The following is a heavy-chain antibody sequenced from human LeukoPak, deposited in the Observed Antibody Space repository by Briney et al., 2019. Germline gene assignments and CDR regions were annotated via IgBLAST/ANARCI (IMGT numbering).Heavy chain of an antibody. Sequence: GGSLRLSCTASGFNFGDYAVSWFRQAPGKGLEWVGLIRSKLYGGTTEYAASVKGRFTISRDGSNSIAYLQMNSLKIEDTAVYYCTRDPAVTGTLHYFDYWGQGTLVTVSS. CDR2: IRSKLYGGTT. J-gene: IGHJ4*02. V-gene: IGHV3-49*01. CDR3: TRDPAVTGTLHYFDY. D-gene: IGHD6-19*01. CDR1: GFNFGDYA.